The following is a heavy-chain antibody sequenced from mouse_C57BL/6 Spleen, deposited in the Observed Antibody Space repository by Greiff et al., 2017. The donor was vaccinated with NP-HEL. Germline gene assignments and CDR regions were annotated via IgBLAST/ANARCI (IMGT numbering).Heavy chain of an antibody. CDR3: ARLEGNYPYFDV. CDR2: INPYNGDT. V-gene: IGHV1-20*01. D-gene: IGHD2-1*01. J-gene: IGHJ1*03. Sequence: VQLQQSGPELVKPGDSVKISCKASGYSFTGYFMNWVMQSHGKSLEWIGRINPYNGDTFYNQKFKGKATLTVDKSSSTAHMELRSLTSVDSAVYYLARLEGNYPYFDVWGTGTTVTVSS. CDR1: GYSFTGYF.